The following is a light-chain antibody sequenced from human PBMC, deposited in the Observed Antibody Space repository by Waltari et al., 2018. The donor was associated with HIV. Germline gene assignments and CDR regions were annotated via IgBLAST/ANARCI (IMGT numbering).Light chain of an antibody. CDR2: GKD. J-gene: IGLJ1*01. V-gene: IGLV1-40*01. Sequence: QPVLTQPRSVPGPPGRRVATPCTWSSSSIGAGSDVPRVLQPPGTAPTPLVYGKDNRPSGCPNLFSGAKSGTSASLAIAGLQAEDEADYYCHSCDGSLSVSSVFGTGTKVTVL. CDR3: HSCDGSLSVSSV. CDR1: SSSIGAGSD.